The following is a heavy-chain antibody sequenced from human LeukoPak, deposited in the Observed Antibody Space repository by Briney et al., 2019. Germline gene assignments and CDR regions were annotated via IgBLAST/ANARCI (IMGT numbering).Heavy chain of an antibody. D-gene: IGHD6-19*01. CDR3: ARANSGFYFDY. Sequence: GGSLRLSCVASGFTFSGDWMHWVRQAPGKGLVWVSRINSDGTTTTYADSVKGRFTISGDNARNTLYLQMNSLRAEDTAVYYCARANSGFYFDYWGQGTLVTVSS. J-gene: IGHJ4*02. CDR2: INSDGTTT. V-gene: IGHV3-74*01. CDR1: GFTFSGDW.